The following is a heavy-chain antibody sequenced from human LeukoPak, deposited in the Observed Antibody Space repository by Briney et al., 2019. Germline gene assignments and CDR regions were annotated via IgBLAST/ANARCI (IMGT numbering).Heavy chain of an antibody. CDR3: AKSYGFGELLWDV. CDR1: GGTFSSXX. J-gene: IGHJ6*02. CDR2: IIPIXGXA. Sequence: SXKXSXKXSGGTFSSXXXXXXRQAPGXXXXXXXXIIPIXGXAXYAQXXXXRVXXXADKSTSTAYMELSSLRSEDTAVYYCAKSYGFGELLWDVWGQGTTVTVSS. V-gene: IGHV1-69*10. D-gene: IGHD3-10*01.